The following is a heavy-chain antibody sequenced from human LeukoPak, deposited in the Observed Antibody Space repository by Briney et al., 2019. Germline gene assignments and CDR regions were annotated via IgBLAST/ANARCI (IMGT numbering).Heavy chain of an antibody. CDR3: AKAGWYDYYYGMDV. Sequence: GGSLRLSCAASGFTSSSYAMSWVRQAPGKGLEWVSAISGSGGSTYYADSVKGRFTISRDNSKNTLYLQMNSLRAEDTAVYYCAKAGWYDYYYGMDVWGQGTTVTVSS. V-gene: IGHV3-23*01. D-gene: IGHD6-19*01. J-gene: IGHJ6*02. CDR2: ISGSGGST. CDR1: GFTSSSYA.